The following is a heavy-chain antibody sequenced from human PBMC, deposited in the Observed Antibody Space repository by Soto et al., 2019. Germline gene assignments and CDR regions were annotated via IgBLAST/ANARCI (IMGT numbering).Heavy chain of an antibody. CDR3: ASGATPIDY. J-gene: IGHJ4*02. V-gene: IGHV1-18*01. CDR1: GYTFTNFG. CDR2: ISAYNGNT. D-gene: IGHD1-1*01. Sequence: QVQLVQSGAEVKKPGASVKVSCKASGYTFTNFGISWVRQAPGQGLEWMGRISAYNGNTNYAQNFQRRVTITTDTSTSTPYMDLRSLRSDDTAVYYCASGATPIDYWGQGTLITVSS.